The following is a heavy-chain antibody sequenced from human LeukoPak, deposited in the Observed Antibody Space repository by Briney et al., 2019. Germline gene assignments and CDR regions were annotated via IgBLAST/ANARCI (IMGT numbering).Heavy chain of an antibody. Sequence: GGSLRLSCAASGFTVSSNYMNWVRQAPGKGLEWVSVIYSGGSTYYADSVKGRFTISRDNSKNTLYLQMNSLRAEDTAVYYCARSQQLSYAFDIWGQGTMVTVSS. D-gene: IGHD6-13*01. CDR2: IYSGGST. CDR3: ARSQQLSYAFDI. CDR1: GFTVSSNY. J-gene: IGHJ3*02. V-gene: IGHV3-53*01.